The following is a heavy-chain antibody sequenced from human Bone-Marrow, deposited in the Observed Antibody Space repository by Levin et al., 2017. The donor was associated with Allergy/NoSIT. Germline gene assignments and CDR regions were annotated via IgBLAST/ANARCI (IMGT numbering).Heavy chain of an antibody. V-gene: IGHV1-2*02. CDR2: INPNSGGT. D-gene: IGHD6-13*01. CDR3: ARDRSRSVDWFDP. Sequence: GESLKISCKASGYTFIGYYMHWVLQAPGQGLEWMGWINPNSGGTNYAQKFQGRVTMTRDTSISTAYMELSRLRSDDTAVYYGARDRSRSVDWFDPWGQGTLVTVSS. J-gene: IGHJ5*02. CDR1: GYTFIGYY.